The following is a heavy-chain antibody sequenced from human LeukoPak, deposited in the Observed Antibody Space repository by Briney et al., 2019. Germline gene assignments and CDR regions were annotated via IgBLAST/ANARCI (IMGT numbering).Heavy chain of an antibody. D-gene: IGHD2-15*01. CDR3: GRGGLPDIVVVVAAPPAY. J-gene: IGHJ4*02. V-gene: IGHV3-23*01. CDR1: GFDFANYA. Sequence: GGSLRLSCTGPGFDFANYAMSWVRQAPGKGLEWISSISGSGFDTYLADSVKRRFTISRDNHRSILYLHMNSLRADDTAMYYCGRGGLPDIVVVVAAPPAYWGQGTQVTVSS. CDR2: ISGSGFDT.